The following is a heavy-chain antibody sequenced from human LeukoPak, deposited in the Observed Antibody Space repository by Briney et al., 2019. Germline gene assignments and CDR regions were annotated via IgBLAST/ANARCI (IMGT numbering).Heavy chain of an antibody. J-gene: IGHJ4*02. D-gene: IGHD3-10*01. CDR1: GYTLTELS. CDR3: ATGTSERMVRGVIIGDVFDY. CDR2: FDPEDGET. Sequence: ASVKVSCKVSGYTLTELSMRWVRQAPGKGLEWMGGFDPEDGETIYAQKFQGRVTMTEDTSTDTAYMELSSLRSEDTAVYYCATGTSERMVRGVIIGDVFDYWGQGTLVTVSS. V-gene: IGHV1-24*01.